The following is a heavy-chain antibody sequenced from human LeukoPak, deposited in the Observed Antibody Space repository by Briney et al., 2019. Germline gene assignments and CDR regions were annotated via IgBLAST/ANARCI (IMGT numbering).Heavy chain of an antibody. J-gene: IGHJ4*02. Sequence: PGGSLRLSCAASGFTVSSNYMSWVRQAPGKGLEWVSVIYSGGSTYYADSVKGRFTISRDNSKNTLYLQMNSLRAEDTAVYYCARVTRWFGEFLGAFDYWGQGTLVTVSS. CDR1: GFTVSSNY. D-gene: IGHD3-10*01. V-gene: IGHV3-66*01. CDR2: IYSGGST. CDR3: ARVTRWFGEFLGAFDY.